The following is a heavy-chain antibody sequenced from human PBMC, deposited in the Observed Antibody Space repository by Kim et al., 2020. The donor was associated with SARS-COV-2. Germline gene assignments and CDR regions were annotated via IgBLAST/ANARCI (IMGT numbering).Heavy chain of an antibody. CDR3: ARDCGADCTGHRGGFYFDY. CDR2: INTANADT. V-gene: IGHV1-3*04. J-gene: IGHJ4*02. Sequence: ASVKVSCKASGYTFTNYAIHWVRQASGQRLEWMGWINTANADTRYSQNFQGRVTITRDTSASTAYIELSSLTSEDTAVFYCARDCGADCTGHRGGFYFDYWGQGTLVTVSS. CDR1: GYTFTNYA. D-gene: IGHD2-8*02.